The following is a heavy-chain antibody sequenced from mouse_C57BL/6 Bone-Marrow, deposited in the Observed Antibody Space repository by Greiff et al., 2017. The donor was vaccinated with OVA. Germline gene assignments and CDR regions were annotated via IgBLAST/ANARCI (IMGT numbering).Heavy chain of an antibody. V-gene: IGHV1-82*01. CDR2: IYPGDGDT. CDR3: AREYDGYYVDAMDY. J-gene: IGHJ4*01. CDR1: GYAFSSSW. D-gene: IGHD2-3*01. Sequence: QVQLKQSGPELVKPGASVKISCKASGYAFSSSWMNWVKQRPGKGLEWIGRIYPGDGDTNYNGKFKGKATLTADKSSSTAYMQLSSLTSEDSAVYFCAREYDGYYVDAMDYWGQGTSVTVSS.